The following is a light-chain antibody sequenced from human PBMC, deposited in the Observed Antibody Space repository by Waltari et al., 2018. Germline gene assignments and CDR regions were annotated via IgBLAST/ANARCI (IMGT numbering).Light chain of an antibody. Sequence: QSALTQPASVSGSPGQSITISCTGTSSDVATYDLVSWFQQHPGKAPILIIYEVTKRPYGISDRFSGFKSGNTASLTISGLRAEDDTDYYCSSYAGHNTWIFGGGTKLTVL. CDR2: EVT. J-gene: IGLJ2*01. V-gene: IGLV2-23*02. CDR1: SSDVATYDL. CDR3: SSYAGHNTWI.